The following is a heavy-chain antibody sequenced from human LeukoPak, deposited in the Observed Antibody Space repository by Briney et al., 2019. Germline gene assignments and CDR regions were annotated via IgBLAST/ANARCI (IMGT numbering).Heavy chain of an antibody. J-gene: IGHJ6*02. V-gene: IGHV3-74*01. CDR2: VNSGGSTI. CDR1: GFTFSIYW. CDR3: ASTSPTVVSATSYYYAMDV. D-gene: IGHD4-23*01. Sequence: GGSLRLSCAASGFTFSIYWMHWVRQAPGNGVVWVSRVNSGGSTITYADCVEGRFTISRDNAENTVYLQENSVSGEDTAVYYCASTSPTVVSATSYYYAMDVWGQGPTVPVSS.